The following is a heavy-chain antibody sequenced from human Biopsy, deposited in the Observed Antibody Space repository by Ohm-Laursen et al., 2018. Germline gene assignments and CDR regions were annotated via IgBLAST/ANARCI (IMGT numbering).Heavy chain of an antibody. J-gene: IGHJ1*01. V-gene: IGHV1-69*06. CDR3: ATKLTGYFHH. D-gene: IGHD3-9*01. CDR2: NIPILGTG. CDR1: AGTFSNYG. Sequence: GSSVKVSCKVPAGTFSNYGVNWARQAPGQGLEWLGGNIPILGTGNYAQKFPDRVTVAADTSTSTATMELRSLRSDDTAVYYCATKLTGYFHHWGQGTLVIVSS.